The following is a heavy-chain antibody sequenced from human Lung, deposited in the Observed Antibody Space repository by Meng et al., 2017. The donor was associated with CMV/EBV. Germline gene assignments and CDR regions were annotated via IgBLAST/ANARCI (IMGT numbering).Heavy chain of an antibody. V-gene: IGHV1-2*02. CDR3: ARVPKDDFWSAYNSIDY. CDR1: MFTEHY. J-gene: IGHJ4*02. Sequence: MFTEHYIHWVRQAPGQGFEWLGWINPASGGTEFARKFQGRVTITRDTSIDTTYMEVSGLTADDTAVYYCARVPKDDFWSAYNSIDYWGQGTLVTVSS. D-gene: IGHD3-3*01. CDR2: INPASGGT.